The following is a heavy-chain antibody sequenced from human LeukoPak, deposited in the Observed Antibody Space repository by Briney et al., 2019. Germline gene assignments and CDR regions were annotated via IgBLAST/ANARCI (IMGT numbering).Heavy chain of an antibody. D-gene: IGHD1-26*01. CDR1: GFTVSSDF. V-gene: IGHV4-4*02. J-gene: IGHJ4*02. CDR2: IHHTGST. Sequence: GSLRLSCAASGFTVSSDFMTWVRQPPGKGLEWIGEIHHTGSTNYNSSLKSRVTISVDKSKNQFSLKLSSMTAADTAVYYCAREFVQGSSLPYFDSWGQGTLVTVSS. CDR3: AREFVQGSSLPYFDS.